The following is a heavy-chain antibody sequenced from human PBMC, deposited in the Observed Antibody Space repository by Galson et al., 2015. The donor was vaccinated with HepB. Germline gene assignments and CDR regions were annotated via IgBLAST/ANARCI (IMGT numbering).Heavy chain of an antibody. V-gene: IGHV1-18*01. J-gene: IGHJ3*02. Sequence: SVKVSCKASGYTFTSYGISWVRQAPGQGLEWMGWISAYNGNTNYAQKLQGRVTMTTDTSTSTAYMELRSLRSDDTAVYYCARDLGRRSGSYRPQIPNAFDTWGQGTMVTVSS. D-gene: IGHD1-26*01. CDR2: ISAYNGNT. CDR3: ARDLGRRSGSYRPQIPNAFDT. CDR1: GYTFTSYG.